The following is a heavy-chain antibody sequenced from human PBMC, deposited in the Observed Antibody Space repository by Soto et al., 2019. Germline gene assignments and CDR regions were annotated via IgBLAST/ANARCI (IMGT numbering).Heavy chain of an antibody. V-gene: IGHV4-39*01. Sequence: QLQLQESGPGLVKPSETLSLTCIVSGDSIGSGDYWWAWIRQSPGKGLEWIGSMYYSGSIFYKPSPNSRLTMSVHPSKNQFSLNLSSVTAADTALYSCSGQIGRSLWAFDIWVQGTLVTATS. D-gene: IGHD3-16*01. CDR2: MYYSGSI. J-gene: IGHJ3*02. CDR1: GDSIGSGDYW. CDR3: SGQIGRSLWAFDI.